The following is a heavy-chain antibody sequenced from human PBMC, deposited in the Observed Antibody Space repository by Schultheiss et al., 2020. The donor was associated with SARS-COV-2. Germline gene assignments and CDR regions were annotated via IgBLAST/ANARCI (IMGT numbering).Heavy chain of an antibody. Sequence: SETLSLTCAVSGDSISSTNWWSWVRQPPGKGLEWIGEIYHSGSTNYNPSLKSRVTISVDTSKNQFSLKLSSVTAADTAVYYCARASGGSYYFWGQGTLVTVSS. CDR2: IYHSGST. D-gene: IGHD1-26*01. V-gene: IGHV4-4*02. CDR3: ARASGGSYYF. J-gene: IGHJ4*02. CDR1: GDSISSTNW.